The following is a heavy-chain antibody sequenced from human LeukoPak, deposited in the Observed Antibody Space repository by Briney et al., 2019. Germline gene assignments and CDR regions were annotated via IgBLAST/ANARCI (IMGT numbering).Heavy chain of an antibody. V-gene: IGHV1-46*01. D-gene: IGHD3-9*01. Sequence: ASVKVSCKTSGYTFTSYYIHWVREAPGQGLEWLGIINPSGGSTTYAQKFQGRVTMTTDTSTSTVYMELTSLRSDDTAVYYCARSSAYYNEADIWGQGTMVTVSS. CDR2: INPSGGST. J-gene: IGHJ3*02. CDR1: GYTFTSYY. CDR3: ARSSAYYNEADI.